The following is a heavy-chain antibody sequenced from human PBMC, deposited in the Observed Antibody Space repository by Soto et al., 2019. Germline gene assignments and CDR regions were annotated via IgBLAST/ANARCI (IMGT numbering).Heavy chain of an antibody. J-gene: IGHJ6*03. D-gene: IGHD3-9*01. V-gene: IGHV4-59*01. CDR1: GGSISSCY. Sequence: PSETLSLTCTVSGGSISSCYWSWIRQPPGKGLEWIGYIYYSGSTNYNPSLKSRVTISVDTSKNQFSLKLSSVTAADTAVFYCARAGKYYDILTGYYRDYYYYYYMDVWGKGTTVTVSS. CDR2: IYYSGST. CDR3: ARAGKYYDILTGYYRDYYYYYYMDV.